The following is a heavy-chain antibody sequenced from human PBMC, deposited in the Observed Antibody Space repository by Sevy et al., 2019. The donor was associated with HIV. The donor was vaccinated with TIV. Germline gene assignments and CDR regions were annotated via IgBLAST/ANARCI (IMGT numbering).Heavy chain of an antibody. V-gene: IGHV3-15*01. J-gene: IGHJ3*02. CDR3: TTGRFCGGDCHGFDM. Sequence: GGSLRLSCAASGFTFNNAWMSWVRQAPGKGLEWVGRIKGKIDGGTIDYAAPVKGRFTISRDDSENTRYLQMNSLKTEDTAMYYCTTGRFCGGDCHGFDMWGQGTMVTVSS. CDR2: IKGKIDGGTI. D-gene: IGHD2-21*01. CDR1: GFTFNNAW.